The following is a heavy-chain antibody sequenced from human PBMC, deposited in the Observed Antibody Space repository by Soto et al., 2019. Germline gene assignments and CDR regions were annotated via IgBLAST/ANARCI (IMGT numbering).Heavy chain of an antibody. CDR1: GFTFSDYY. CDR3: ARDYGDYEGWFDP. CDR2: ISISSSYT. Sequence: WGSLRLSCAASGFTFSDYYMSWIRQAPWKGLEWVSYISISSSYTNYADSVKGRFTISRDNAKNSLYLQMNSLRAEDTAVYYCARDYGDYEGWFDPWGQGTLVTVYS. D-gene: IGHD4-17*01. V-gene: IGHV3-11*06. J-gene: IGHJ5*02.